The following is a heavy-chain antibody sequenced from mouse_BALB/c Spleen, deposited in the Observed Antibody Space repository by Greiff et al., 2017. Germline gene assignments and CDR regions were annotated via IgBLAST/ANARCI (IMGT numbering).Heavy chain of an antibody. J-gene: IGHJ3*01. CDR2: ILPGSGST. Sequence: QVQLQQSGAELMKPGASVKISCKATGYTFSSYWIEWVKQRPGHGLEWIGEILPGSGSTNYNEKFKGKATFTADTSSNTAYMQLSSLTSEDSAVYYCARGKGLLRGFAYWGQGTLVTVSA. D-gene: IGHD3-1*01. CDR1: GYTFSSYW. V-gene: IGHV1-9*01. CDR3: ARGKGLLRGFAY.